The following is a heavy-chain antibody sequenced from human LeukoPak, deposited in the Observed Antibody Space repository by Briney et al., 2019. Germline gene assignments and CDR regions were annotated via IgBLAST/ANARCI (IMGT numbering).Heavy chain of an antibody. D-gene: IGHD2-15*01. J-gene: IGHJ4*02. V-gene: IGHV1-24*01. CDR2: FDPEDGET. Sequence: ASVKVSCKASGCTFTNYHMHWVRQAPGKGLEWMGGFDPEDGETIYAQKFQGRVTMTEDTSTDTAYMELSSLRSEDTAVYYCATESRRYCSGGSCFSFDYWGQGTLVTVSS. CDR1: GCTFTNYH. CDR3: ATESRRYCSGGSCFSFDY.